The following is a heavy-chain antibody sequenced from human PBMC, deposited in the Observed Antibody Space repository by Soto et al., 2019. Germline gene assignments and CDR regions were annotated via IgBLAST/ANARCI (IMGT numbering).Heavy chain of an antibody. J-gene: IGHJ6*02. V-gene: IGHV3-23*01. CDR3: ARERIPAPIINYYYGLDV. CDR2: TDTDTTT. D-gene: IGHD2-2*01. Sequence: SGGSLRLSCAASGSTFAASGYTFSDYAMTWVRQAPGKGLEWVSVTDTDTTTYYADSVKGRFTISRDNSKGTLFLEIRSLRAEDTAVYCCARERIPAPIINYYYGLDVWGQGTTVTVSS. CDR1: GYTFSDYA.